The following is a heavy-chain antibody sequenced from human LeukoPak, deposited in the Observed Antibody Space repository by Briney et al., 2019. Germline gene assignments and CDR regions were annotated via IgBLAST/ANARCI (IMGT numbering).Heavy chain of an antibody. CDR1: GGSLSRLY. V-gene: IGHV4-59*01. CDR3: ASIPGIAAAGKRGYFHL. J-gene: IGHJ2*01. D-gene: IGHD6-13*01. Sequence: PSVTLSLTCTVSGGSLSRLYWSWMRQPRGKGVEGIGYIYYSGSINYNPSLKSRVPISVDTSKNQLSLKLSSVTAADTAVYYCASIPGIAAAGKRGYFHLWGRGTLVSVSS. CDR2: IYYSGSI.